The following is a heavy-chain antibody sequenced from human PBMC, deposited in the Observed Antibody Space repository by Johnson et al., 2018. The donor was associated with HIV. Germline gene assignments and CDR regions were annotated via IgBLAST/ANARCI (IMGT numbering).Heavy chain of an antibody. CDR3: GSLGDGHQKGAFEI. J-gene: IGHJ3*02. CDR1: GFTVSSNY. Sequence: VQLVESGGGLVQPGGSLRLSCAASGFTVSSNYMSWVRQAPGKGLEWVAIISYDGSNKYYADSVKGRFTISRDNSKNTLYLQMNSLRAEDTAVYFCGSLGDGHQKGAFEIWGHGTMVTVSS. CDR2: ISYDGSNK. V-gene: IGHV3-30*14. D-gene: IGHD3-16*01.